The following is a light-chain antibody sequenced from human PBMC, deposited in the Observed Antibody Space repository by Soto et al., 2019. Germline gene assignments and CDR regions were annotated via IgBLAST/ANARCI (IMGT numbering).Light chain of an antibody. V-gene: IGKV3-11*01. CDR1: QSVSTS. CDR3: QQRNNWPLT. Sequence: EIVLTQSPATLSLSPGERATLSCRASQSVSTSLVWYQHKPGQAPRLLIYDASNRATGVPARFSGSGSGTDFTLTISSLEPEDSAVYYCQQRNNWPLTFGGGTKVEIK. CDR2: DAS. J-gene: IGKJ4*01.